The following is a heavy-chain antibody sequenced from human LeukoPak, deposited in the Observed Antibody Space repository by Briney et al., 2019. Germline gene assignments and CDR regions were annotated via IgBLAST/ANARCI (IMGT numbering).Heavy chain of an antibody. V-gene: IGHV4-30-4*01. CDR3: AREKQCYGGKKAFDY. CDR1: GGSSRSGDCF. D-gene: IGHD4-23*01. Sequence: PSQTLSLTCAVSGGSSRSGDCFWSWIRPPPGKGLEGIRHVQYSVNTFYNPSHKSRVSISVDTYKNQHSLKLISVTAADTAVYYCAREKQCYGGKKAFDYWGQGTLVSV. CDR2: VQYSVNT. J-gene: IGHJ4*02.